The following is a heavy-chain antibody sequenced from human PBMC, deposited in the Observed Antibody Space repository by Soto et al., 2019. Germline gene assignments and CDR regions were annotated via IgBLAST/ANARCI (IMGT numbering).Heavy chain of an antibody. J-gene: IGHJ4*02. CDR3: ARGIWDDYGDYEGWY. Sequence: EVQLVESGGGLVKPGGSLRLSCAASGFTFSSYSMNWVRQAPGKGLEWVSSISSSSSYIYYADSVKGRFTISRDNAKNSLYLQMNSLRAEDTAVYYCARGIWDDYGDYEGWYWGQGTLVTVSS. D-gene: IGHD4-17*01. CDR1: GFTFSSYS. CDR2: ISSSSSYI. V-gene: IGHV3-21*01.